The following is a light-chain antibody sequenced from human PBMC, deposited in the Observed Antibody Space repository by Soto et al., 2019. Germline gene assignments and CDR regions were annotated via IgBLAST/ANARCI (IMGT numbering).Light chain of an antibody. J-gene: IGKJ5*01. V-gene: IGKV1-27*01. Sequence: DIQLTESPSSPAASVGGRVTITCRLRQDISNYLNLYRRKPGKVPEFLISSASNLQSGVPSRFSGSTSGTDFPLSISSLQPEDVTTYYGQRSYNAPLTLGQGTRLEIK. CDR1: QDISNY. CDR2: SAS. CDR3: QRSYNAPLT.